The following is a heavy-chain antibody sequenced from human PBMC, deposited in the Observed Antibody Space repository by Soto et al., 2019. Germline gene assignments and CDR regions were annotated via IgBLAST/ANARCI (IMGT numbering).Heavy chain of an antibody. V-gene: IGHV1-3*05. Sequence: QVQLVQSGAEEKKPGASVKVSCKASGYTFTSYAMHWVRQAPGQRLERMGWINAGNGNTKYSQKFQGRVTITRDTSASTAYRELSSLRAEDPAVYYCAREGGGNTVTKTEYFQHWGQGTLVTVSA. D-gene: IGHD4-17*01. J-gene: IGHJ1*01. CDR3: AREGGGNTVTKTEYFQH. CDR1: GYTFTSYA. CDR2: INAGNGNT.